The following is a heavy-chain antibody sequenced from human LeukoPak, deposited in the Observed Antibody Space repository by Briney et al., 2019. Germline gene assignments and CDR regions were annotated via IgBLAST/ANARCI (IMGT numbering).Heavy chain of an antibody. CDR3: AREASMSY. CDR2: IYSGGST. V-gene: IGHV3-66*02. CDR1: GFTVSSNY. D-gene: IGHD2-2*01. J-gene: IGHJ4*02. Sequence: QSGGSLRLSCAASGFTVSSNYMCWVRQAPGKGLEWVSVIYSGGSTYYADSVKGRFIISRDNSKNTLYLQMNSLRAEDTAVYYCAREASMSYWGQGTLVTVSS.